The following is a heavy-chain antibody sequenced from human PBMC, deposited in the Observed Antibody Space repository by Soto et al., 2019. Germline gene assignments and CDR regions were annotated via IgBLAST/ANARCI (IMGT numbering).Heavy chain of an antibody. V-gene: IGHV1-3*01. CDR2: INAGNGNT. CDR3: ARVIAVARKNGMGY. Sequence: QVQLVQSGAEVKKPGASVKVSCKASGYTFTSYAMHWVRQAPGQRLEWMGWINAGNGNTKYSQKFQGRVTITRDTSASTAYMELSSLRSDDTAVYYCARVIAVARKNGMGYWGQGTLVTVSS. D-gene: IGHD2-21*01. CDR1: GYTFTSYA. J-gene: IGHJ4*02.